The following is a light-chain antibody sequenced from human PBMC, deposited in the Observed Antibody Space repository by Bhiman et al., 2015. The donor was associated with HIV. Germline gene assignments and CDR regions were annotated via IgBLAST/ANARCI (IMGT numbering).Light chain of an antibody. CDR3: QSYDSSLSVVV. J-gene: IGLJ2*01. CDR2: GNS. V-gene: IGLV1-40*01. Sequence: QSVLTQPPSVSAAPGQKVTIFCSGSSSNIGNNYVSWYQQLPGTAPKLLIYGNSNRPSGVPDRFSGSKSGTSASLAITGLQAEDEADYYCQSYDSSLSVVVFGGGTKLTVL. CDR1: SSNIGNNY.